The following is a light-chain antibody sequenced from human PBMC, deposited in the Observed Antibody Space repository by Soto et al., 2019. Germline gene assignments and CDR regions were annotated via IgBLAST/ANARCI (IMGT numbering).Light chain of an antibody. CDR2: AAS. CDR1: QSISSY. J-gene: IGKJ4*01. CDR3: QQYNSYSLT. V-gene: IGKV1-39*01. Sequence: DIQMTQSPSSLSASLGDRVTITCRASQSISSYLNWYQQKPGKAPKLLIYAASSLQSGVPSRFSGSGSGTEFTLTISSLQPDDFATYYCQQYNSYSLTFGGGTKVDIK.